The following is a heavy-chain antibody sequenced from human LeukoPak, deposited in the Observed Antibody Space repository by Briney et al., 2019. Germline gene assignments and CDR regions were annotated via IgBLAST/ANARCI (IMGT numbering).Heavy chain of an antibody. V-gene: IGHV3-7*03. CDR1: GFTFSNYW. Sequence: GGSLRLSCAASGFTFSNYWMSWVRQAPEKGLEWVANMKQDGSVKQYVDSVKGRFTISRDNAKNSLFLQMNSLRAEDTAVYYCAKDRDDGGFEYWGQGTLVTVSS. CDR3: AKDRDDGGFEY. J-gene: IGHJ4*02. D-gene: IGHD4-23*01. CDR2: MKQDGSVK.